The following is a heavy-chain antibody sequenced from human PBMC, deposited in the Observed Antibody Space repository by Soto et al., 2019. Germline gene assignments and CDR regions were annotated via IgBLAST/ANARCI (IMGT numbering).Heavy chain of an antibody. CDR2: ISSSSSYI. Sequence: GGSLRLSCAASGFTFISYSMNWVRQAPWKGLEWVSSISSSSSYIYYADSVKGRFIISRDNSKNTVYLQMNSLRAEDTALYYCARGRYCSGGSCPLYYGTDVWGQGTSVTVS. D-gene: IGHD2-15*01. CDR1: GFTFISYS. CDR3: ARGRYCSGGSCPLYYGTDV. V-gene: IGHV3-21*04. J-gene: IGHJ6*02.